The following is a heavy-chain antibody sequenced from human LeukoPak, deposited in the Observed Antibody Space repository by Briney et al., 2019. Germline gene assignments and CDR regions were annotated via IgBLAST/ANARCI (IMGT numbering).Heavy chain of an antibody. Sequence: SETLSLTCTVSGGSISSYYWSWIRQPPGKGLEWIGYIYYSGSTNYNPTLKSRVTISADTSKNQFSLKMRSVTAADTAVYYCASGSNRLGWFDPWGQGTLVTVSS. CDR2: IYYSGST. D-gene: IGHD1-26*01. J-gene: IGHJ5*02. CDR3: ASGSNRLGWFDP. CDR1: GGSISSYY. V-gene: IGHV4-59*08.